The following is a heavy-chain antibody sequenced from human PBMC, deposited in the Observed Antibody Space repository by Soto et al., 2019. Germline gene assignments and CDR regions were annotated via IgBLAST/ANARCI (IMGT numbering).Heavy chain of an antibody. CDR3: ARSIVVVTALDY. CDR2: INAGNGNT. V-gene: IGHV1-3*05. D-gene: IGHD2-21*02. J-gene: IGHJ4*02. Sequence: QVQLVQSGAEEKKPGASVKVSCKASGYTFTSYAMHWVRQAPGQRLEWMGWINAGNGNTKYSQKFQGRVTITRDTSASTAYMERSSLRSEDTAVYCCARSIVVVTALDYWGQGTLVTVSS. CDR1: GYTFTSYA.